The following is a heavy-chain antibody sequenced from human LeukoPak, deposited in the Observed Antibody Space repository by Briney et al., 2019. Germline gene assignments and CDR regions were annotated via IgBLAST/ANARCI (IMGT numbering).Heavy chain of an antibody. CDR2: INHRGST. V-gene: IGHV4-34*01. CDR1: GGSFSGYY. D-gene: IGHD3-22*01. J-gene: IGHJ4*02. Sequence: SETLSLTCAVYGGSFSGYYWSWIRQPPGKGLEWIGEINHRGSTNYNPSLKSRVTISVDTSKNQFSLKLSSVTAADTAVYYCARRLITMIVVVIAVPYFDYWGQGTLVTVSS. CDR3: ARRLITMIVVVIAVPYFDY.